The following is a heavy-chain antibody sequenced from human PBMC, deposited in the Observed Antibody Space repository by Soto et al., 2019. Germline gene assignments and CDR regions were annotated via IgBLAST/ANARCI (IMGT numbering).Heavy chain of an antibody. CDR2: VKSKTDGGTT. CDR3: ATDAYYDTSGYWF. J-gene: IGHJ4*02. Sequence: GGSLRLSCAASGFTFTNAWMTWVRQAPGKGLEWVGRVKSKTDGGTTDYAAPVKGRFSISRDDSKNTLYLQMNSLESEDTAVYYCATDAYYDTSGYWFWGQGTLVTVS. V-gene: IGHV3-15*01. CDR1: GFTFTNAW. D-gene: IGHD3-22*01.